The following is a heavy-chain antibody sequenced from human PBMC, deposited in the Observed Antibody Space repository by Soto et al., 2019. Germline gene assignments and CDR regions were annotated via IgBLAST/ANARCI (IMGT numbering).Heavy chain of an antibody. CDR1: GYALTELS. CDR2: FDPEDGET. V-gene: IGHV1-24*01. CDR3: AILARQRGIRPKKYYMDV. D-gene: IGHD6-25*01. Sequence: ASVKVSCKVSGYALTELSMHWVRQAPGKGLEWMGGFDPEDGETIYAQKFQGRVTMTEDTSTDTAYMELSSLRSEDTAVYYCAILARQRGIRPKKYYMDVWGKGPRVTVSS. J-gene: IGHJ6*03.